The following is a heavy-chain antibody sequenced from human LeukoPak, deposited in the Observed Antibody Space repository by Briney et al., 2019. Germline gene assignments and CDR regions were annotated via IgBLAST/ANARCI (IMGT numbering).Heavy chain of an antibody. D-gene: IGHD3-22*01. CDR2: IYHSGST. V-gene: IGHV4-4*02. Sequence: PSGTLSLTCAVSGGSISSSNWWSWVRQPPGKGLEWIGEIYHSGSTYYNPSLKSRVTISVDTSKNQFSLKLSSVTAADTAVYYCARADYYYDSSGYFPDAFDIWGQGTMVTVSS. CDR1: GGSISSSNW. CDR3: ARADYYYDSSGYFPDAFDI. J-gene: IGHJ3*02.